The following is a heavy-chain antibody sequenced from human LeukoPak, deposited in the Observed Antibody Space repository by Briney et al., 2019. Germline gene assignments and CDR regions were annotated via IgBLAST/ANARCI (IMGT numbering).Heavy chain of an antibody. Sequence: SETLSLTCTVSGGSISSYYWSWIRQPPGKGLESIGYIYHTGSTIYNPSLKSRVTMSVDTSGNRSSLKLESVTSADTAVYYCVRVITSGYDGDWFEPWGQGTLVNVPS. CDR1: GGSISSYY. CDR3: VRVITSGYDGDWFEP. J-gene: IGHJ5*02. CDR2: IYHTGST. D-gene: IGHD5-12*01. V-gene: IGHV4-59*01.